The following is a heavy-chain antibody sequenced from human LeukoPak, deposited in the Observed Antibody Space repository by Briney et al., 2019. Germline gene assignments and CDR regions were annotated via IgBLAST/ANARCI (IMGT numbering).Heavy chain of an antibody. J-gene: IGHJ5*02. Sequence: SVKVSCKASGGTFSSYAISWVRQAPGQGLEWMGGIIPIFGTANYAQKFQDRVTITADESTSTAYMELSSLRSEDTAVYYCARKLGYCSGGSCYSGWFDPWGQGTLVTVSS. CDR3: ARKLGYCSGGSCYSGWFDP. V-gene: IGHV1-69*01. D-gene: IGHD2-15*01. CDR2: IIPIFGTA. CDR1: GGTFSSYA.